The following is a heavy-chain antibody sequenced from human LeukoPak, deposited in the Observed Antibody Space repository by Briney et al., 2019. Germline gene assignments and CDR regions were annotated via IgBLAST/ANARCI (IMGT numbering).Heavy chain of an antibody. CDR2: IYSDNT. J-gene: IGHJ3*02. CDR1: GFTVSSNS. Sequence: GGSLRLSCTVSGFTVSSNSMSWVRQAPGKGLEWVSSIYSDNTHYSDSVKGRFTISRDNSKNTLYLQMNSLRAEDTAVYYCAREGVGAPEGSDAFDIWGQGTMVTVSS. D-gene: IGHD1-26*01. V-gene: IGHV3-53*01. CDR3: AREGVGAPEGSDAFDI.